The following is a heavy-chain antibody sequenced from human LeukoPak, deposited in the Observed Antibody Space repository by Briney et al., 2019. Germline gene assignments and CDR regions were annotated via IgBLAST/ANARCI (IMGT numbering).Heavy chain of an antibody. D-gene: IGHD2-8*02. CDR2: IYYSGST. V-gene: IGHV4-59*11. Sequence: SETLSLTCTVSGGSISSHYWSWIRQPPGKGLEWIGYIYYSGSTNYNPSLKSRVTISVDTSKNQFSLKLSSVTAADTAVYYCARDPGAADAFDIWGQGTMVTVSS. CDR3: ARDPGAADAFDI. J-gene: IGHJ3*02. CDR1: GGSISSHY.